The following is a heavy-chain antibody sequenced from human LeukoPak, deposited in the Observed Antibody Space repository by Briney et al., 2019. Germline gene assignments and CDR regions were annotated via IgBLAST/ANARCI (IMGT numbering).Heavy chain of an antibody. D-gene: IGHD3/OR15-3a*01. V-gene: IGHV3-33*03. CDR2: IWSEGTIA. CDR3: TRVGTAGTWTDY. CDR1: GFTFSDYG. Sequence: GGSLRLSCAASGFTFSDYGLQWVRQGPGKRLECLSVIWSEGTIADYAESVRGRFTISRDNSKNTLYLQMNSLRAEDTAIYFCTRVGTAGTWTDYWGQGPLVTVSS. J-gene: IGHJ4*02.